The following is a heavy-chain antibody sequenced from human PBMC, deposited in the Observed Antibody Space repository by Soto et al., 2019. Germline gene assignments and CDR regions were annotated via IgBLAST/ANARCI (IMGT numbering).Heavy chain of an antibody. CDR3: AKDKHDYGDYVVDY. CDR1: GFTFSSYG. V-gene: IGHV3-30*18. Sequence: GGSLRLSCAASGFTFSSYGMHWVRQAPGKGLEWVAVISYDGSNKYYADSVKGRFTIFRDNSKNTLYLQMNSLRAEDTAVYYCAKDKHDYGDYVVDYWGQGTLVTVSS. D-gene: IGHD4-17*01. J-gene: IGHJ4*02. CDR2: ISYDGSNK.